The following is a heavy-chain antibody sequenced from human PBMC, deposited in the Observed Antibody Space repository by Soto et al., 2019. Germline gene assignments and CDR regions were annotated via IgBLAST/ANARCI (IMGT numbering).Heavy chain of an antibody. Sequence: SVKVSCKASGGTFSSYAISWVRQAPGQGLEWMGGIIPIFGTANYAQKFRGRVTITADESTSTAYMELSSLRSEDTAVYYCARGRGGYYYDSSGYPRGWFDPWGQGTLVTVSS. CDR1: GGTFSSYA. V-gene: IGHV1-69*13. J-gene: IGHJ5*02. D-gene: IGHD3-22*01. CDR2: IIPIFGTA. CDR3: ARGRGGYYYDSSGYPRGWFDP.